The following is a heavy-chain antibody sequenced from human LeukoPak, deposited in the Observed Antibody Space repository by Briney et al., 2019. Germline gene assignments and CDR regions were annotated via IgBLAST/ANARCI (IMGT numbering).Heavy chain of an antibody. CDR1: GGSISNYY. CDR2: IYYSGST. V-gene: IGHV4-59*01. CDR3: AREQHYCSSTSCYRGLFDY. D-gene: IGHD2-2*01. Sequence: PSETLSLTCTVSGGSISNYYWTWIRQPPGKGLEWIGYIYYSGSTNYNPSLKSRVTISVDTSKNQFSLKLSSVTAADTAVYYCAREQHYCSSTSCYRGLFDYWGQGTLVTVSS. J-gene: IGHJ4*02.